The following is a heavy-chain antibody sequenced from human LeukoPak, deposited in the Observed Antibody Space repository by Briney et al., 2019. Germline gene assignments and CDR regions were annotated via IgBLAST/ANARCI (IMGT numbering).Heavy chain of an antibody. CDR2: MNEDGSQK. CDR1: GFTFNDGW. D-gene: IGHD1-1*01. V-gene: IGHV3-7*01. CDR3: ARDRGYSALDY. Sequence: GGSLRLSCAVSGFTFNDGWMNWVRQAPGKGLEWVASMNEDGSQKYYVGSVRGRFTISRDNTKNIVFLQMNSLRVDDTAVYYCARDRGYSALDYWGQGTLVTVSS. J-gene: IGHJ4*02.